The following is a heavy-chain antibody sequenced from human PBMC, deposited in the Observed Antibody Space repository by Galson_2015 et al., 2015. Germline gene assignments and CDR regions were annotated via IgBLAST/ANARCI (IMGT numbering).Heavy chain of an antibody. CDR2: IHSGGST. J-gene: IGHJ4*02. CDR3: ARDISGDGLAYFDY. CDR1: GLTVTGNH. V-gene: IGHV3-53*01. D-gene: IGHD5-24*01. Sequence: SLRLSCAVSGLTVTGNHMNWVRQAPGKGPEWVSSIHSGGSTYYADSVKGRFTISRDNSKNTLDLQMNSLRAEDTAIYYCARDISGDGLAYFDYWGQGTLVTVSS.